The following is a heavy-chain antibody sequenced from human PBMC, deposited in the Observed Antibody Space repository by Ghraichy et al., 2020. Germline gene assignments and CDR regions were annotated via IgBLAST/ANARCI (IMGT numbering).Heavy chain of an antibody. J-gene: IGHJ4*02. CDR2: ISDSGGST. Sequence: GSLRLSCTASGFTFSNNAMNWVRQAPGKGLEWVSAISDSGGSTYYADSVKGRFTISRDNSKNTMSLQINSLRAEDTAIYYCAKEDYSNDFDYWGQGTLVTVSS. CDR1: GFTFSNNA. V-gene: IGHV3-23*01. D-gene: IGHD4-11*01. CDR3: AKEDYSNDFDY.